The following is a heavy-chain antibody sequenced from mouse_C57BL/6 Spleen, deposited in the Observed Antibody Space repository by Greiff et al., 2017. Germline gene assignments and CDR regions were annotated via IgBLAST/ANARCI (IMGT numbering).Heavy chain of an antibody. CDR2: LDPEDGET. Sequence: VQLQQSGAELVKPGASVKLSCTASGFNIKDYYMHWVKQRTEQGLEWIGRLDPEDGETKYAPNFQGKATITADTSSNTAYLQLSSLTSEDTAVYYCARYLMDDYDPYFDYWGQGTTLTVSS. CDR3: ARYLMDDYDPYFDY. V-gene: IGHV14-2*01. CDR1: GFNIKDYY. J-gene: IGHJ2*01. D-gene: IGHD2-4*01.